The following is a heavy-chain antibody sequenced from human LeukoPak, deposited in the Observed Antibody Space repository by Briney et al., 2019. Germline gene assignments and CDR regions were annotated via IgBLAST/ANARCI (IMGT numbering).Heavy chain of an antibody. CDR2: IRYDGTNK. D-gene: IGHD4-17*01. Sequence: GGSLRLSCAASGFTFSTYGIHWVRQAPGKGLEWVAFIRYDGTNKWYADSVKGRFTISRDNSKNMLYLQLNSLRAEDTAVYHCAKDRDYGDYPSAYYYYMDVWGKGTTVTVSS. CDR3: AKDRDYGDYPSAYYYYMDV. V-gene: IGHV3-30*02. CDR1: GFTFSTYG. J-gene: IGHJ6*03.